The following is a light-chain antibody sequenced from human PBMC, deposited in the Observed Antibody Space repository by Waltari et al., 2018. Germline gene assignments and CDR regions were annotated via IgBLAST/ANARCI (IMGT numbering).Light chain of an antibody. CDR2: YKSDSDN. J-gene: IGLJ2*01. Sequence: QAVLTQPASLSASPGSSARLTCTLRSGLTVGSFSVSWFQKKPGSPPQSLLRYKSDSDNQQGSGVPSRFSGSSDASANAGVLVISGLQSEDEADYYCMIWLSWPSSVVFGGGTKLTVL. CDR3: MIWLSWPSSVV. V-gene: IGLV5-45*01. CDR1: SGLTVGSFS.